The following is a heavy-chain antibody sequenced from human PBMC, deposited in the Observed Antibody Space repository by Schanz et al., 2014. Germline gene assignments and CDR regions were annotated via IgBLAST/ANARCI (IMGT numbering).Heavy chain of an antibody. V-gene: IGHV3-23*04. CDR3: AKGRFGELSAFDI. J-gene: IGHJ3*02. CDR1: GFTFSSYS. Sequence: EVQLVESGGGLVQPGGSLRLSCTASGFTFSSYSMNWVRQAPGKGLEWVSAISGGGGTTYYADSVKGRFTISRDNSKNTLYQQMNSLRAEDTAVYYCAKGRFGELSAFDIWGQGTMVTVSS. D-gene: IGHD3-10*01. CDR2: ISGGGGTT.